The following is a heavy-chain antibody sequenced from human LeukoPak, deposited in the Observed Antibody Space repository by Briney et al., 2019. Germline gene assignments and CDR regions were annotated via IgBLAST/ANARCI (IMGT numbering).Heavy chain of an antibody. Sequence: SETLSLTCTVSGGSISSYYWSWIRQPPGKGLEWIGYIYYSGTTKYNPSLKSRVTISVDTSKNQFSLKLSSVTAADTAVYYCARERSSSWSAVDYCGQGTLVTVSS. CDR2: IYYSGTT. CDR3: ARERSSSWSAVDY. CDR1: GGSISSYY. D-gene: IGHD6-13*01. J-gene: IGHJ4*02. V-gene: IGHV4-59*01.